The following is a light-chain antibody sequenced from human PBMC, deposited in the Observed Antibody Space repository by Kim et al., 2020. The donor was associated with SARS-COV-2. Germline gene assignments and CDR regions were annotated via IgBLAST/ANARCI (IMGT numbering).Light chain of an antibody. J-gene: IGKJ4*01. CDR2: SAS. CDR3: QHYNGFPFT. Sequence: DIQMTQSPSLLSASVGDRVTITCRASQGIGNFLACYQEKPGKAPKSLIYSASILQSGVPSKFRGSGSGTDFTLTISSLQPEDFATYYCQHYNGFPFTFGGGTKVDIK. V-gene: IGKV1-16*02. CDR1: QGIGNF.